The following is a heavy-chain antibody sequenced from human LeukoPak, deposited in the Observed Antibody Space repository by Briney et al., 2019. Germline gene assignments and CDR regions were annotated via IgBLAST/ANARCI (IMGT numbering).Heavy chain of an antibody. CDR2: ISGSGGST. CDR1: GFTFSSYS. J-gene: IGHJ3*02. Sequence: PGGSLRLSCAASGFTFSSYSMNWVRQAPGKGLEWVSAISGSGGSTYYADSVKGRFTIPRDNSKNTLYLQMNSLRAEDTAVYYCAKDAAYDSSGYYYPNDAFDIWGQGTMVTVSS. D-gene: IGHD3-22*01. CDR3: AKDAAYDSSGYYYPNDAFDI. V-gene: IGHV3-23*01.